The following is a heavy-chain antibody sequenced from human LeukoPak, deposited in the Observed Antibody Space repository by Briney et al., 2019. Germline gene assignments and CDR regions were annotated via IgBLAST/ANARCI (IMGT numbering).Heavy chain of an antibody. V-gene: IGHV3-7*01. CDR2: IKQDGSEK. Sequence: PGGSLRLSCAASGFTFSSYWMSWVRQAPGKGLEWVANIKQDGSEKYYVDSVKGRFTISRDNAKNSLYLQMNSLRAEDTAVYYCANNRLGYCSSTSCSMGFDYWGQGTLVTVSS. CDR1: GFTFSSYW. CDR3: ANNRLGYCSSTSCSMGFDY. J-gene: IGHJ4*02. D-gene: IGHD2-2*01.